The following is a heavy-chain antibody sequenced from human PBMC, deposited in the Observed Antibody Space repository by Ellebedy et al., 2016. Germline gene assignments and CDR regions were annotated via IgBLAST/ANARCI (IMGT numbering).Heavy chain of an antibody. Sequence: GESLKISXVVSGFSVSSNDMSWVRQAPGKGLELVSLLYGGGASYYADSVEGRFTISRDNSEKTLYLQMSGLGAEDTAVYYCATRHYGGFDIWGRGTMVTVSS. CDR3: ATRHYGGFDI. V-gene: IGHV3-53*01. D-gene: IGHD4-23*01. CDR1: GFSVSSND. CDR2: LYGGGAS. J-gene: IGHJ3*02.